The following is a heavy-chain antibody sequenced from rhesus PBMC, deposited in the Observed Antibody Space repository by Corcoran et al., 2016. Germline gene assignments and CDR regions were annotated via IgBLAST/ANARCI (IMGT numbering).Heavy chain of an antibody. CDR3: ARQWGIVVIIGYFDL. D-gene: IGHD3-28*01. V-gene: IGHV4-93*02. CDR1: GGSISSSNW. J-gene: IGHJ2*01. Sequence: QVQLQESGPAVVKPSETLSLTCAVSGGSISSSNWWSWIRQSPGKGLEWIGGIYGSGGSTEYNPSLKSRVTISIDASKNQVSLKLSSVTAADTAVYYCARQWGIVVIIGYFDLWGPGTPITISS. CDR2: IYGSGGST.